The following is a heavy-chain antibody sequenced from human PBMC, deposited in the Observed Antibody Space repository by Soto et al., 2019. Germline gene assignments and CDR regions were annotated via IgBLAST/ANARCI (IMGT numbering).Heavy chain of an antibody. J-gene: IGHJ2*01. CDR2: IKSRSDGETA. V-gene: IGHV3-15*07. CDR3: TNQTSRSTYASFDWWYFDL. Sequence: EVQLVESGGGLVKPGESLRLSCAASGFPFNSAWMHWVRQAPGKGLEWVGRIKSRSDGETADYAAPVKGRFTISRDDSKDTLYLQMKSLTTEDTAVYYCTNQTSRSTYASFDWWYFDLWGRGIRVTVPS. D-gene: IGHD3-9*01. CDR1: GFPFNSAW.